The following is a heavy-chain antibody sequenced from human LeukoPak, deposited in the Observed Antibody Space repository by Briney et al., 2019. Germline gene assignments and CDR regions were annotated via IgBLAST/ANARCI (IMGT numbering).Heavy chain of an antibody. V-gene: IGHV4-59*01. J-gene: IGHJ4*02. CDR1: GDSITNSY. CDR2: IYHSGST. CDR3: ARVRPVGPLDY. Sequence: SETLSRTCTVSGDSITNSYWSWIRQSPGKGLEWMGYIYHSGSTNYNPSLMSRVTISVDTSKNQFSLKLSSVTAADTAVYYCARVRPVGPLDYWGQGTLVTVSS.